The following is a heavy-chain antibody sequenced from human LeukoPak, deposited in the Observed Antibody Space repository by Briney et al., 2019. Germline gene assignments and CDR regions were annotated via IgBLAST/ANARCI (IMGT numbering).Heavy chain of an antibody. D-gene: IGHD3-10*01. CDR3: ARDIWSGSGSYYNWFDP. CDR2: IIPIFGTA. CDR1: GGTFSSYA. V-gene: IGHV1-69*05. J-gene: IGHJ5*02. Sequence: ASVKVSCKASGGTFSSYAISWVRQAPGQGLEWMGRIIPIFGTANYAQKFQGRVTITTDESTSTAYMELRSLRSDDTAVYYCARDIWSGSGSYYNWFDPWGQGTLVTVSS.